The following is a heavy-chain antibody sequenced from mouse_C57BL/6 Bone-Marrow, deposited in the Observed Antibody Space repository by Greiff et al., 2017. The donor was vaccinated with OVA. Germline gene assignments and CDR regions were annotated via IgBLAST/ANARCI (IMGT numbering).Heavy chain of an antibody. Sequence: EVHLVESGGGLVQPGGSLKLSCAASGFTFSDYYMYWVRQTPEKRLEWVAYISNGGGSTYYPDTVKGRFTISRDNAKNTLYLQMSRLKSEDTAMYYCARHSEGFDYWGQGTTLTVSS. CDR1: GFTFSDYY. V-gene: IGHV5-12*01. CDR2: ISNGGGST. CDR3: ARHSEGFDY. J-gene: IGHJ2*01.